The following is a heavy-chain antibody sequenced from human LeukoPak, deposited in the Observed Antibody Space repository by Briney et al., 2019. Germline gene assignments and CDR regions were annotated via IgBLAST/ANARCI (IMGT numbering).Heavy chain of an antibody. Sequence: ASVKVSRKASGYTFTGYYMHWVRQAPGQGLEWMGRINPNSGGTNYAQKFQGRVTMTRDTSISTAYMELSRLRSDDTAVYYCARVPEWFGELLEHFDYWGQGTLVTVSS. CDR1: GYTFTGYY. D-gene: IGHD3-10*01. CDR3: ARVPEWFGELLEHFDY. J-gene: IGHJ4*02. V-gene: IGHV1-2*06. CDR2: INPNSGGT.